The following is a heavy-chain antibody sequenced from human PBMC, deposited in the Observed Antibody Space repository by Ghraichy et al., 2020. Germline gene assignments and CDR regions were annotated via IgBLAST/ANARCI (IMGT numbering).Heavy chain of an antibody. CDR2: ISGSGSST. CDR1: GFTFSSYA. Sequence: GSLRLSCAGSGFTFSSYAMNWVRQAPGKGLEWVSGISGSGSSTYYADSVKGRFAISRDNSKDTLFLQMNSLRADDTAVYYCAKARAGLPYYSGWYDWGQGTLVTVSS. J-gene: IGHJ4*02. V-gene: IGHV3-23*01. D-gene: IGHD6-19*01. CDR3: AKARAGLPYYSGWYD.